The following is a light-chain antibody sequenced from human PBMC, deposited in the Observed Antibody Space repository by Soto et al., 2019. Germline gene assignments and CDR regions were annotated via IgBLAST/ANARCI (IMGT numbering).Light chain of an antibody. J-gene: IGLJ1*01. CDR2: DVF. CDR3: TLWTSTSTYV. Sequence: QSALTQDASVSGSPGQSITISCTGTSSDVGGFNYVSWYQQHPGKAPKLMIYDVFTRPSGVSNRFSGSKSGNTASLTISALQAEDEADYYCTLWTSTSTYVFGSGTKLTVL. V-gene: IGLV2-14*03. CDR1: SSDVGGFNY.